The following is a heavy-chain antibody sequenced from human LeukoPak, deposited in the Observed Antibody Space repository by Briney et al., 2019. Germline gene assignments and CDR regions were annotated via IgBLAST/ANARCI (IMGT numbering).Heavy chain of an antibody. CDR3: GKVDSIAWYLDS. Sequence: ETLSLTCTVSGGSISSSSYYWGWIRQPPGKGLEWVSAISGSGGSTYYADSVEGRFTISRDNSKNTVYLQMNSLRVEDTAVYYCGKVDSIAWYLDSWGQGNLVTVSS. CDR1: GGSISSSSYY. J-gene: IGHJ4*02. V-gene: IGHV3-23*01. CDR2: ISGSGGST. D-gene: IGHD6-13*01.